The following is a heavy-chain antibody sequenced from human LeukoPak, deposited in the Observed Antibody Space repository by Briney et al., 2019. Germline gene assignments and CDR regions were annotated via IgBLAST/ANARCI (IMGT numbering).Heavy chain of an antibody. CDR1: GGSFSGYY. CDR2: INHSGGT. J-gene: IGHJ6*02. D-gene: IGHD3-22*01. V-gene: IGHV4-34*01. Sequence: SETLSLTCAVYGGSFSGYYWSWIRQPPGKGLEWIGEINHSGGTNYNPPLKSRVTISVDTSKNQFSLKLSSVTAADTAVYYCARGLVDSSGYGYYYYGMDVWGQGTTVTVSS. CDR3: ARGLVDSSGYGYYYYGMDV.